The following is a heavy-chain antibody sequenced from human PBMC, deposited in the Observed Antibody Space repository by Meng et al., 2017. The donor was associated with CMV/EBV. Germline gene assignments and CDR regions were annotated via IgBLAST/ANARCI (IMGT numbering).Heavy chain of an antibody. Sequence: ASVKVSCQASGYTFTGHYMHWVRQAPGQGLEWMGWINPNSGGTNDAQKFQGRVTMTRDTSISTAYMELSRLRSDDTAVYYCARFVGYCSSTSCYPKRGLVDYWGQGTLVTVSS. J-gene: IGHJ4*02. V-gene: IGHV1-2*02. CDR2: INPNSGGT. D-gene: IGHD2-2*01. CDR3: ARFVGYCSSTSCYPKRGLVDY. CDR1: GYTFTGHY.